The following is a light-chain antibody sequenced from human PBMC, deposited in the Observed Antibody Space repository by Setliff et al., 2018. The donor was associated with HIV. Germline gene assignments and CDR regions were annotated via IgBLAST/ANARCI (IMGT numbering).Light chain of an antibody. CDR3: SSYAITNTLP. J-gene: IGLJ1*01. CDR1: SSDVGGYNH. V-gene: IGLV2-14*01. Sequence: ALTQPASVSGSPGQSITISCTGTSSDVGGYNHVSWYQQHPGKAPKLIIYEVRNRPSGVSSRFSGSKSGNTASLTISGLQADDEAEYYCSSYAITNTLPFGTGTKVTVL. CDR2: EVR.